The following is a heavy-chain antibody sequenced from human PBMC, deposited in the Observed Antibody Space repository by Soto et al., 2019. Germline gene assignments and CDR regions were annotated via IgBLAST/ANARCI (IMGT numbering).Heavy chain of an antibody. Sequence: ASVKVSCKVSGYTLTELSMHWVRQAPGKGLEWMGGFDPEDGETIYAQKFQGRVTMTEDTSTDTAYMELSSLRSEDTAVYYCATDSHYDILTGYTHLFYWGQGTLVTAPQ. D-gene: IGHD3-9*01. J-gene: IGHJ4*02. CDR3: ATDSHYDILTGYTHLFY. V-gene: IGHV1-24*01. CDR2: FDPEDGET. CDR1: GYTLTELS.